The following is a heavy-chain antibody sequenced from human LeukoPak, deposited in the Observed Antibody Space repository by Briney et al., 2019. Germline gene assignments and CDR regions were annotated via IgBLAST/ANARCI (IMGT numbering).Heavy chain of an antibody. CDR3: ARVAHSSGWYYFDY. V-gene: IGHV1-2*06. CDR1: GYTFTVYY. J-gene: IGHJ4*02. CDR2: INPNSGGA. Sequence: ASVKVSCTASGYTFTVYYMHWVRQAPGQGLEWMGRINPNSGGANYAQKFQGRVTMTRDTSISTAYMELSRLRSDDTAVYYCARVAHSSGWYYFDYWGQGTLVTVSS. D-gene: IGHD6-19*01.